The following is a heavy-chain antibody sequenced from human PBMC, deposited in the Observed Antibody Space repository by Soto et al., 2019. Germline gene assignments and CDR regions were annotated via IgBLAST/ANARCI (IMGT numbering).Heavy chain of an antibody. D-gene: IGHD3-22*01. CDR3: ARGDGDYYDGNRYLGRH. CDR1: GFTFSSYW. J-gene: IGHJ4*02. CDR2: INSDGSRT. V-gene: IGHV3-74*01. Sequence: GGSLRLSCAASGFTFSSYWMHWVRQAPGKGLVWVSRINSDGSRTSYADSAKGRFTISRDNAKNTVYLQMNSLRAEDTAVYYCARGDGDYYDGNRYLGRHWGQGTLVTVSS.